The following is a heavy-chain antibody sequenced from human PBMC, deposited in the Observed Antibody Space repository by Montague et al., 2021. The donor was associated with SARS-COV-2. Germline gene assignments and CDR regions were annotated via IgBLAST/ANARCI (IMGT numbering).Heavy chain of an antibody. CDR2: TYYRSKWDS. J-gene: IGHJ3*02. V-gene: IGHV6-1*01. D-gene: IGHD3-9*01. CDR1: GDSVSSKSVA. CDR3: ASSGITLTGLDAFDI. Sequence: CAISGDSVSSKSVAWNWIRQSPSRGLEWLGRTYYRSKWDSDYAESFTXXLVITPDTSKNQVSLQLNSVIPEDTAVYFCASSGITLTGLDAFDIWGQGTMVTVSS.